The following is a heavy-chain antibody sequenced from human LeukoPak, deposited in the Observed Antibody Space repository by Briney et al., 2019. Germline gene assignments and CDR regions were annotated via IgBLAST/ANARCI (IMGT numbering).Heavy chain of an antibody. V-gene: IGHV1-69*13. CDR3: ASPGTYDSSGYQYDY. D-gene: IGHD3-22*01. CDR1: GYTFTSYD. CDR2: IIPIFGTA. J-gene: IGHJ4*02. Sequence: ASVEVSCKASGYTFTSYDIHWVRQAPGQGLEWMGGIIPIFGTANYAQKFQGRVTITADESTSTAYMELSSLRSEDTAVYYCASPGTYDSSGYQYDYWGQGTLVTVSS.